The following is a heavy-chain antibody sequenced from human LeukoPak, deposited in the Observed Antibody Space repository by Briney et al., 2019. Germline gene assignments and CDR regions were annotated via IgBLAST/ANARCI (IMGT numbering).Heavy chain of an antibody. V-gene: IGHV3-21*01. Sequence: PGGSLRLSCAASGFTFSSYSMNWVRQAPGKGLEWVSSISSSSIYIYYADSVKGRFTISRDNSKNTLYLQMNSLRAEDTAVYYCAKDYTLSADYGDSPDYWGQGTLVTVSS. CDR1: GFTFSSYS. D-gene: IGHD4-17*01. J-gene: IGHJ4*02. CDR2: ISSSSIYI. CDR3: AKDYTLSADYGDSPDY.